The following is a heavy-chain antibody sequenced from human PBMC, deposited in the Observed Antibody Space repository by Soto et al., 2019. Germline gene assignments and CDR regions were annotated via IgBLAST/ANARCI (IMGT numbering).Heavy chain of an antibody. D-gene: IGHD2-15*01. Sequence: SETLSLTCAVYGGSFSGYYWSWIRQPPGKGLEWIGEINHSGSTNYNPSLKSRVTISVDTSKNQFSLKLNSVTAADTAVYYCARTYCSGGSCYLYFDYWGQGTLVTVSS. V-gene: IGHV4-34*01. CDR3: ARTYCSGGSCYLYFDY. CDR2: INHSGST. J-gene: IGHJ4*02. CDR1: GGSFSGYY.